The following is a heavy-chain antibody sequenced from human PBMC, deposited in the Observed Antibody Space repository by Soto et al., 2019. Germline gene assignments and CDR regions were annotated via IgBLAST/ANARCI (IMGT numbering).Heavy chain of an antibody. CDR2: ISDYNGNT. V-gene: IGHV1-18*01. D-gene: IGHD6-13*01. CDR3: ASGFRAGPSPFDY. J-gene: IGHJ4*02. CDR1: GYTFTSYG. Sequence: QVQLVQSGAEVKKPGASVKVSCKASGYTFTSYGISWVRQAPGQGLEWMGWISDYNGNTNYEQKLQGRVTMTTDTTTSTAYMEVRGLRSDDTAVYYRASGFRAGPSPFDYWGQGTLDTVSS.